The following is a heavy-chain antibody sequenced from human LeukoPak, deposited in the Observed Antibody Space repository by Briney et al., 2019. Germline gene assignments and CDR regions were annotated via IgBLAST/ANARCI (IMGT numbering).Heavy chain of an antibody. V-gene: IGHV3-53*01. CDR2: IYSGGST. CDR1: GFTVSSNY. CDR3: ARGIGDILTGYYLDY. D-gene: IGHD3-9*01. J-gene: IGHJ4*02. Sequence: GGSLRLSCAASGFTVSSNYMSWVRQAPGKGLEWVSVIYSGGSTYYADSVKGRFTISRDNSNNTLYLQMNSLRAEDTAVYYCARGIGDILTGYYLDYWGQGTLVTVSS.